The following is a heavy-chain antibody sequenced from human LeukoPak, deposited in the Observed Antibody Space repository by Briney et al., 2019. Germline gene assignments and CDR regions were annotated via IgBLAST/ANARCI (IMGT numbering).Heavy chain of an antibody. CDR2: IKQDGSEK. CDR3: ARDVLLWFGEYNPFDY. J-gene: IGHJ4*02. D-gene: IGHD3-10*01. V-gene: IGHV3-7*01. CDR1: GFTFSSYS. Sequence: GGSLRLSCAASGFTFSSYSMSWVRQAPGKGLEWVANIKQDGSEKYYVDSVKGRFTISRDNAKNSLYLQMNSLRAEDTAVYYCARDVLLWFGEYNPFDYWGQGTLVTVSS.